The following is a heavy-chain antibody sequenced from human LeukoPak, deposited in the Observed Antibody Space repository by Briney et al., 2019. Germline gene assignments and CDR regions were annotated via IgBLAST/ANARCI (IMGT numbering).Heavy chain of an antibody. CDR2: VDPEDGET. J-gene: IGHJ4*02. CDR3: IIPTVTTGTFDY. CDR1: AYIFTDYY. D-gene: IGHD4-17*01. Sequence: GASAKVSCNTSAYIFTDYYMHWVQQAPGKGPEWMGRVDPEDGETIYAEKFQGRVAITADTSTDTAYMELSSLRSEDTAVYYCIIPTVTTGTFDYWGQGTLVTVSS. V-gene: IGHV1-69-2*01.